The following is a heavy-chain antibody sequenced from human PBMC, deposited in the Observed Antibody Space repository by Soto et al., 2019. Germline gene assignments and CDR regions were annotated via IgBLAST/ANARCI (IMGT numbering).Heavy chain of an antibody. V-gene: IGHV3-23*01. CDR2: ITGSGGST. D-gene: IGHD1-20*01. Sequence: GGSLRLSCAASGFTFNGFTMSWVRQAPGKGLEWVSSITGSGGSTYYADSVRGRFTISRDVSKNTLFLQMNSLRAEDTALYYCAKARLYNWSSYWFDPWGLGTLVTVSS. J-gene: IGHJ5*02. CDR3: AKARLYNWSSYWFDP. CDR1: GFTFNGFT.